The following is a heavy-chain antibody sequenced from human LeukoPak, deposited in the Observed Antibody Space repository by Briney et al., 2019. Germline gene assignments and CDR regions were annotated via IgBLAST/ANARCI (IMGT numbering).Heavy chain of an antibody. J-gene: IGHJ4*02. CDR3: ARGLRNTILGGDYY. CDR1: GFTFSSYD. D-gene: IGHD3-3*01. CDR2: ISGSGSNI. V-gene: IGHV3-48*03. Sequence: PGGSLRPSCAASGFTFSSYDMKWVRQAPGKGLEWVSHISGSGSNIRYADSVKGRFTISRDNAKNSLYLQMNSLRAEDTAVYYCARGLRNTILGGDYYWGQGTLVTVSS.